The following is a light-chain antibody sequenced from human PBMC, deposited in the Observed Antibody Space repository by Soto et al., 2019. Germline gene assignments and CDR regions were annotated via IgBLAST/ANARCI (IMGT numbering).Light chain of an antibody. V-gene: IGLV2-8*01. CDR3: SAYAGSNDFVV. Sequence: QLVLTQPPSASGSPGQSVTISCTGTSSDVGNYNYVSWYQQHPGKAPKLVIYEFNKRPSGVPDRFSGSKSGNTASLTVSGLQAEDEADYFCSAYAGSNDFVVFGGGTKLTVL. J-gene: IGLJ2*01. CDR1: SSDVGNYNY. CDR2: EFN.